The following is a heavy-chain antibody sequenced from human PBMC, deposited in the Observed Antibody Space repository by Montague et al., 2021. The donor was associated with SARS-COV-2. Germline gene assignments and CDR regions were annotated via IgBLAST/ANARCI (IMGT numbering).Heavy chain of an antibody. CDR1: GGSISSSSYY. CDR2: IYYSGST. CDR3: ARVRYYGSGTSLGMDV. J-gene: IGHJ6*02. Sequence: SETLSLTCTVSGGSISSSSYYWGWIRQPPGKGLEWIGSIYYSGSTNYNPSLKSRVTISVDTSKNQFSLKLSSVTAADTAVYYCARVRYYGSGTSLGMDVWGQGTTVTVS. V-gene: IGHV4-39*07. D-gene: IGHD3-10*01.